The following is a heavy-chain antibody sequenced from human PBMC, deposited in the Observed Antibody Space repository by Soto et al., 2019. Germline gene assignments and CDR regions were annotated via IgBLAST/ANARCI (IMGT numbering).Heavy chain of an antibody. CDR3: AQDYYDTTGYYFDY. J-gene: IGHJ4*02. CDR2: INHSGTT. Sequence: PSETLSLTCAVYGGSFSGYYWSWIRQPPGKGLEWIGEINHSGTTNYNPSLKSRVTISIDTSKNQFSLKLSSVTVADTAVYYCAQDYYDTTGYYFDYWGQGTLVTVSS. CDR1: GGSFSGYY. D-gene: IGHD3-22*01. V-gene: IGHV4-34*01.